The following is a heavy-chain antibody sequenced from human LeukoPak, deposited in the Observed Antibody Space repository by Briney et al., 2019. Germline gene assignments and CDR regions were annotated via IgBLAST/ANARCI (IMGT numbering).Heavy chain of an antibody. CDR2: IYYSGST. D-gene: IGHD6-6*01. CDR1: SDSISSGDYY. Sequence: IPSQTLSLTCTVSSDSISSGDYYWTWIRQPPGKGLEWIGSIYYSGSTYYNPSLKSRVTISVDTSKNQFSLKLSSVTAADTAVYYCARHFPNVAARWGNWFDPWGQGTLVTVSS. J-gene: IGHJ5*02. CDR3: ARHFPNVAARWGNWFDP. V-gene: IGHV4-39*01.